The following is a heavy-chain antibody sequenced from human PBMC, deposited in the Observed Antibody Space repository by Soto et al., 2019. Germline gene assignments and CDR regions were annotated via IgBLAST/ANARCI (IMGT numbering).Heavy chain of an antibody. J-gene: IGHJ6*03. CDR2: INHSGNT. CDR1: GGSFSDYY. V-gene: IGHV4-34*01. D-gene: IGHD3-3*01. Sequence: SETLSLTCAVYGGSFSDYYWSWIRQPPGKGLEWIGEINHSGNTNYNPSLKRRVTISVDTSKNQFSLKLTSVTAADTAVYYCASNRAVFGVVITYYMDVWGKGTPVTVSS. CDR3: ASNRAVFGVVITYYMDV.